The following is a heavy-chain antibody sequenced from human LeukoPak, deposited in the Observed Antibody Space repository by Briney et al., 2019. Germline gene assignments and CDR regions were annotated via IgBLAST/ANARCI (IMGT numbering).Heavy chain of an antibody. CDR3: ARVPYYGDYFDY. CDR1: GFTFSSYG. V-gene: IGHV3-33*01. J-gene: IGHJ4*02. D-gene: IGHD3-10*01. CDR2: IWYDGSNK. Sequence: PGRSLRLSCAASGFTFSSYGMHWVRQAPGKGLGWVAVIWYDGSNKYYADSVKGRFTISRDNSKNTLYLQMNSLRAEDTAVYYCARVPYYGDYFDYWGQGTLVTVSS.